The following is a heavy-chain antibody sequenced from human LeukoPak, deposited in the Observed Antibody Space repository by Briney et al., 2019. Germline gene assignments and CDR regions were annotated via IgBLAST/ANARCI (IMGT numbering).Heavy chain of an antibody. J-gene: IGHJ4*02. CDR1: GFTFSDYY. D-gene: IGHD4-17*01. V-gene: IGHV3-11*04. Sequence: GGSLRLSCAASGFTFSDYYMSWIRQAPGKGLEWVSYISSSGSTIYYADSVKGRFTISRDNAKNSRYLQMSSLRAEDTAVYYCARVLTTVTTTANDYWGQGTLVTVSS. CDR2: ISSSGSTI. CDR3: ARVLTTVTTTANDY.